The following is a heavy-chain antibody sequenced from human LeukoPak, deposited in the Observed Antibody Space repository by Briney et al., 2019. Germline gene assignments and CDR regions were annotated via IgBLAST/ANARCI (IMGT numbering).Heavy chain of an antibody. Sequence: GGSLRLSCAASGFTFSSYSMNWVRQAPGKGLEWVSYIRSSRSNIYYADSVKGRFTISRDNAKNTLYLQMNSLRAEDTAVYYCARGLYGDYGFDYWGQGTMVTVSS. CDR3: ARGLYGDYGFDY. D-gene: IGHD4-17*01. CDR1: GFTFSSYS. CDR2: IRSSRSNI. V-gene: IGHV3-21*05. J-gene: IGHJ4*02.